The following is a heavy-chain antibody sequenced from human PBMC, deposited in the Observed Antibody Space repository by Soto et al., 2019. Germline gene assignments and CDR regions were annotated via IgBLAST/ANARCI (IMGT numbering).Heavy chain of an antibody. CDR2: IYYSGST. V-gene: IGHV4-59*08. D-gene: IGHD3-10*01. CDR3: ARSGGLVRGVTRDYYYYYMDV. CDR1: GGSISSYY. J-gene: IGHJ6*03. Sequence: SETLSLTCTVSGGSISSYYWSWIRQPPGKGLEWIGYIYYSGSTNYNPSLKSRVTISVDTSKNQFSLKLSSVTAADTAVYYRARSGGLVRGVTRDYYYYYMDVWGKGTTVTVSS.